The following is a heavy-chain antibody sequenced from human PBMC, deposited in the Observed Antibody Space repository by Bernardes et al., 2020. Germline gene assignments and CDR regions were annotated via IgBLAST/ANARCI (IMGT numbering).Heavy chain of an antibody. CDR2: ISGSGGST. V-gene: IGHV3-23*01. CDR1: GFTFSSYA. Sequence: GSLRLSCAASGFTFSSYAMSWVRQAPGKGLEWVSAISGSGGSTYYADSVKGRFTISRDNSKNTLYLQMNSLRAEDTAVYYCAKDGSGLANYYYYGMDVWGKGTTVTVSS. J-gene: IGHJ6*04. CDR3: AKDGSGLANYYYYGMDV. D-gene: IGHD5-12*01.